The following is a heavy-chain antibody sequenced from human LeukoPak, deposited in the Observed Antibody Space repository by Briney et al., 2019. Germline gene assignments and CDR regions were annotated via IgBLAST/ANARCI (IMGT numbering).Heavy chain of an antibody. CDR3: AKTFV. V-gene: IGHV3-23*01. CDR1: GLTFSSYA. Sequence: GGSLRLSCAASGLTFSSYAMSGVRQAPGKGVKGVSGISGSGGSTYYEDSVKVRFTISRDNPKNPLYLQMNSLRAEATAVYYCAKTFVWGQGTLVTVSS. J-gene: IGHJ4*02. D-gene: IGHD3-10*01. CDR2: ISGSGGST.